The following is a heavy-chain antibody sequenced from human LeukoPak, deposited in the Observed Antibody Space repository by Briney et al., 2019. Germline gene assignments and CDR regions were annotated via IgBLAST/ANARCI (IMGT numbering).Heavy chain of an antibody. V-gene: IGHV4-59*08. D-gene: IGHD5-12*01. J-gene: IGHJ5*02. CDR2: FYYDGRS. CDR1: GGSISSCY. CDR3: ARYYCIGNSCYSTNWFDT. Sequence: SETLSLTCAVSGGSISSCYWSWIRQPPGKGLEWVGYFYYDGRSNFNPSLTSRVTMSVDTSKNQFSLKLSSVTAADTAVYFCARYYCIGNSCYSTNWFDTWGQGTLVTVPS.